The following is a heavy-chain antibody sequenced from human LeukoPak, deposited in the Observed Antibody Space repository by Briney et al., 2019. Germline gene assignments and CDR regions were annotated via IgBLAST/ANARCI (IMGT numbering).Heavy chain of an antibody. J-gene: IGHJ5*02. Sequence: GESLKISCKGSGYSFTSYWIGWVRQMPGKSLEWMGIIYPGDSDTRYSTSFQGQVSISADKSISTAYLQWSSLKASDTAMYYCARSDVGYCSGGSCKNWFDPWGQGTLVTVSS. CDR2: IYPGDSDT. D-gene: IGHD2-15*01. V-gene: IGHV5-51*01. CDR1: GYSFTSYW. CDR3: ARSDVGYCSGGSCKNWFDP.